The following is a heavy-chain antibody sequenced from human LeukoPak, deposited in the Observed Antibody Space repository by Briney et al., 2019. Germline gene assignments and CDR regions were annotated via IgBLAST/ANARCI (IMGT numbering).Heavy chain of an antibody. CDR1: RGTFSSYT. J-gene: IGHJ6*03. D-gene: IGHD3-10*01. CDR2: IHPNSGDT. V-gene: IGHV1-2*02. Sequence: EASVKVSCKASRGTFSSYTISWVRQAPGQGLEWMGWIHPNSGDTKSSQKFQGRVALTRDTSISTFYMELRRLRSDDTADYYCARRNYYGSGSYTYYMDVWGEGTTVTVSS. CDR3: ARRNYYGSGSYTYYMDV.